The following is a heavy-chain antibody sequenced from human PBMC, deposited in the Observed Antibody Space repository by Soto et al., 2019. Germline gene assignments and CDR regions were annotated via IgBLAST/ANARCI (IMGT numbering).Heavy chain of an antibody. V-gene: IGHV4-31*03. Sequence: QVQLQESGPGLVKPSQTLSLTCTVSNGSISSSKHYWTWMRQHPGKGLEWIGYRFYSGSYYSNPSLASRVAISVDTAENQFSLTLTSVTAADTAVYYCARGFGTTGGYFDGWGQGALVTVSS. D-gene: IGHD3-16*01. J-gene: IGHJ4*02. CDR3: ARGFGTTGGYFDG. CDR1: NGSISSSKHY. CDR2: RFYSGSY.